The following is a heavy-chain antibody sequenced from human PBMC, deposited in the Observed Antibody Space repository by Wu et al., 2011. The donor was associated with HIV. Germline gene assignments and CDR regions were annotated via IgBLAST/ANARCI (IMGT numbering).Heavy chain of an antibody. CDR3: ARDLGGDEDY. D-gene: IGHD2-21*01. CDR1: GGIFNSYT. V-gene: IGHV1-69*08. J-gene: IGHJ4*02. CDR2: IIPIFGAA. Sequence: QVQLVQSGAEVKKPGSSVKVSCKASGGIFNSYTINWVRQAPGQGLEWMGRIIPIFGAANYTQKLQGRVTITADTSASTVYMELSSLRSEDTAVYYCARDLGGDEDYWGQGTLVTVSS.